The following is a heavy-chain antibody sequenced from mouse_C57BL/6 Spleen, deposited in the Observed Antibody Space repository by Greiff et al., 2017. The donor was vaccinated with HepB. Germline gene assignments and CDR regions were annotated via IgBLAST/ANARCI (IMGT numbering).Heavy chain of an antibody. CDR3: ARKKDSPGCLWFAY. CDR2: IYPGSGST. J-gene: IGHJ3*01. V-gene: IGHV1-55*01. D-gene: IGHD3-2*02. CDR1: GYTFTSYW. Sequence: QVQLQQPGAELVKPGASVKMSCKASGYTFTSYWITWVKQRPGQGLEWIGDIYPGSGSTNYNETFKSKARRILDTSSSTAYRPLSSLTSEDSAVYYWARKKDSPGCLWFAYWRQGTLVTVAA.